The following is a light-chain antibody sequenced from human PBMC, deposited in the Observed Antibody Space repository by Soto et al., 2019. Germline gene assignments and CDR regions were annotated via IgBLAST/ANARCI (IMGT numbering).Light chain of an antibody. CDR1: QSVSSN. V-gene: IGKV3-15*01. CDR2: GAS. CDR3: QQYNPWPTET. J-gene: IGKJ1*01. Sequence: EIVMTQCPATLSVSPGERATLSCRASQSVSSNLAWYQQKPGQAPRLLIYGASTRATGVPARFSGSGSGTEFTLTISSLQSEDFAVYYCQQYNPWPTETFGQGTKVDIK.